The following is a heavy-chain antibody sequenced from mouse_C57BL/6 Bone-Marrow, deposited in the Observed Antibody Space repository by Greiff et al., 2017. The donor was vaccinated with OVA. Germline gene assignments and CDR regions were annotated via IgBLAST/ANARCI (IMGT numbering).Heavy chain of an antibody. CDR3: ARRKFLDSSGYGAMDY. Sequence: VQLQQPGAELVKPGASVKMSCKASGYTFTSYWITWVKQRPGQGLEWIGDIYPGSGSTNYNEKFKSKATLTVDTSSSTAYMQLSSLTSEDSAVYYCARRKFLDSSGYGAMDYWGQGTSVTVSS. V-gene: IGHV1-55*01. CDR2: IYPGSGST. D-gene: IGHD3-2*02. J-gene: IGHJ4*01. CDR1: GYTFTSYW.